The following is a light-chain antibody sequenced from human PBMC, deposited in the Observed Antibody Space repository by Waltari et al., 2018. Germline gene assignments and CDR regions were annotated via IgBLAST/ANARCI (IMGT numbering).Light chain of an antibody. CDR3: QQYYSITLT. CDR1: QSVLYNYNNKNY. CDR2: GAS. V-gene: IGKV4-1*01. Sequence: DIVLTQSPDFLAVSLGERATINCKYSQSVLYNYNNKNYLGWYQRKPGKPPKLLIYGASTRETGVPDRFSGSGSGTDFTLTISSLQAEDVAVYYCQQYYSITLTFGGGTKVEIK. J-gene: IGKJ4*01.